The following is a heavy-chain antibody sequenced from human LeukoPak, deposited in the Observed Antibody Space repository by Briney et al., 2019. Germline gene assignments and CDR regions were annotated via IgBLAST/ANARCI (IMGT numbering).Heavy chain of an antibody. J-gene: IGHJ5*02. Sequence: GGSLRLSCVASGFPFSSYWMTWVRQAPGKGLEWVANIKQDGSKKSYVDSVKGRFTISRDNAKNSLYLQMNSLRDEDTAVYYCARETVYGDYVVWFDPWGQGTLVTVSS. CDR2: IKQDGSKK. D-gene: IGHD4-17*01. CDR1: GFPFSSYW. CDR3: ARETVYGDYVVWFDP. V-gene: IGHV3-7*01.